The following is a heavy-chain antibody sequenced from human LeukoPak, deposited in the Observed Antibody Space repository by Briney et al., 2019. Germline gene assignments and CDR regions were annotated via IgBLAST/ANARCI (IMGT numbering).Heavy chain of an antibody. CDR1: GFTFSDEY. CDR2: VSNSGSTI. V-gene: IGHV3-11*01. CDR3: ARDGAYSASNI. J-gene: IGHJ3*02. D-gene: IGHD6-13*01. Sequence: GGSLRLSCAASGFTFSDEYMSWILQAPGNGREWISCVSNSGSTIYYAESVKGRFTISRDNVKNSLYLQMNSLRVEDTAVYYCARDGAYSASNIWGQGTMVAVSS.